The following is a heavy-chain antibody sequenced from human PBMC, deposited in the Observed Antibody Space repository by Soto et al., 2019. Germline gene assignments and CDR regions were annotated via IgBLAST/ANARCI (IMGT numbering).Heavy chain of an antibody. CDR3: ARVGGIGAPPGTDY. CDR1: GGIFSSYA. D-gene: IGHD6-6*01. CDR2: VIPILGQA. V-gene: IGHV1-69*01. Sequence: QVQLVQSGAEVKKPGSSVKVSCKASGGIFSSYAISWLRQAPGQGHEWMGAVIPILGQAYYAQDLQDRVSITADECTRTTYMGLSSLRSEETAVYFCARVGGIGAPPGTDYWGQGTLVTVSS. J-gene: IGHJ4*02.